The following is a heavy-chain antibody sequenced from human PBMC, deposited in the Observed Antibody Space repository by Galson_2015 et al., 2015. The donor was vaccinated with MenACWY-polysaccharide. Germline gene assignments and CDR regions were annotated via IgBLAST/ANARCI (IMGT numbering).Heavy chain of an antibody. Sequence: PALVKPTQTLTLTCTFSGFSLSTSGMCVSWIRQPPGKALEWLALIDWDDDKYYSTSLKTRLTISKDTSKNQVVLTMTNMVPVDTATYYCARTTYTIFGVVNGMDVWGQGTTVTVSS. J-gene: IGHJ6*02. CDR1: GFSLSTSGMC. V-gene: IGHV2-70*01. CDR3: ARTTYTIFGVVNGMDV. CDR2: IDWDDDK. D-gene: IGHD3-3*01.